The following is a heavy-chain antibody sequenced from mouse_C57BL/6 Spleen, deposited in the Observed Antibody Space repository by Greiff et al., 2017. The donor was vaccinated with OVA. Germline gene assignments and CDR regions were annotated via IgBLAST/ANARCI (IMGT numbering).Heavy chain of an antibody. CDR2: IHPNSGST. CDR3: ARRNYGVDY. D-gene: IGHD1-1*01. V-gene: IGHV1-64*01. J-gene: IGHJ2*01. CDR1: GYTFTSYW. Sequence: QVHVKQSGAELVKPGASVKLSCKASGYTFTSYWMHWVKRRPGQGLEWIGMIHPNSGSTNYNEKFKSKATLTVDKSSSTAYMQLSSLTSEDSAVYYCARRNYGVDYWGQGTTLTVSS.